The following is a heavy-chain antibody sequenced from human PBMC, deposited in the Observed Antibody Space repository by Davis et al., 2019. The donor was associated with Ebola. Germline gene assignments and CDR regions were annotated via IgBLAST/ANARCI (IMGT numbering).Heavy chain of an antibody. Sequence: SETLSLTCAVYGGSFSGYYWSWIRQPPGKGLEWIGEINHSGSTNYNPSLKSRVTISVDTSKNQFSLKLSSVTAADTAVYYCARFPVLYYYYYGMDVWGQGTTVTVSS. CDR3: ARFPVLYYYYYGMDV. D-gene: IGHD6-6*01. CDR1: GGSFSGYY. CDR2: INHSGST. V-gene: IGHV4-34*01. J-gene: IGHJ6*02.